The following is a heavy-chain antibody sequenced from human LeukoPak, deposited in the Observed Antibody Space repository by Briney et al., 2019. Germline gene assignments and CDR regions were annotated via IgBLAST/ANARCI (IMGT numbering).Heavy chain of an antibody. J-gene: IGHJ4*02. CDR1: GFTFSSYA. D-gene: IGHD3-10*01. CDR3: ARDLSGYGSGSYDIDY. CDR2: ISSSSSYI. Sequence: GGSLRLSCAASGFTFSSYAMTWVRQAPGKGLEWVSSISSSSSYIYYADSVKGRFTISRDNAKNSLYLQMNSLRAEDTAVYYCARDLSGYGSGSYDIDYWGQGTLVTVSS. V-gene: IGHV3-21*01.